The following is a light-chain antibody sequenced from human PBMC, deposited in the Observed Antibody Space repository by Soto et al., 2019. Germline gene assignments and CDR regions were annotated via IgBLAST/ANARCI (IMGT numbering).Light chain of an antibody. CDR3: MQSIQLPHT. V-gene: IGKV2-28*01. CDR1: QTLLHSNGYTY. J-gene: IGKJ2*01. Sequence: IALTQSPLSLSVTPGEPASISCRSSQTLLHSNGYTYLNWYLQKPGQSPQLLIYLGSNRASGVPDRFSGSGSGTDFTLKISRVEAEDVGVYYCMQSIQLPHTCGQGTKVDI. CDR2: LGS.